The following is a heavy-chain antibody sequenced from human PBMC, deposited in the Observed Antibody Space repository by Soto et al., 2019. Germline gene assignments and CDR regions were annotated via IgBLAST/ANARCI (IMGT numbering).Heavy chain of an antibody. J-gene: IGHJ4*02. V-gene: IGHV4-4*02. CDR2: IYHTGTT. CDR1: GGSISDNW. D-gene: IGHD6-19*01. Sequence: QVQLQESGPGLVKPSGTLSLTCAVSGGSISDNWWSWVPKPPGRGLEWFGEIYHTGTTHYIPSTWSRVTISIDKSKHSSSLTLSPVTAADTAVYYCARHIAVPRTRGFAFWGQGTLVTVSS. CDR3: ARHIAVPRTRGFAF.